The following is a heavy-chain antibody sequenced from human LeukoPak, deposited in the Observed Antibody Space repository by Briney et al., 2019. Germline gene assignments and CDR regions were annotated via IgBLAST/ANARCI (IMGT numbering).Heavy chain of an antibody. V-gene: IGHV3-30-3*01. D-gene: IGHD3-10*01. CDR1: GFTFSSYA. CDR3: AGGDNWFDP. Sequence: QTGGSLRLSCAASGFTFSSYAMHWVRQAPGKGLEWVAVISYDGSIKYYADSVKGRFTISRGNSKNTLYLQMNSLRAEDTAVYYCAGGDNWFDPWGQGTLVTVSS. J-gene: IGHJ5*02. CDR2: ISYDGSIK.